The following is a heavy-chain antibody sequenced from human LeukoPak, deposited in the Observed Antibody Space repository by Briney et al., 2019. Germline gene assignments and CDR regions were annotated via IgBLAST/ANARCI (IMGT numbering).Heavy chain of an antibody. J-gene: IGHJ6*02. CDR2: ISYDGSNK. Sequence: GGSLRLSCAASGFTFSSYGMHWVRQAPGKGLEWVAVISYDGSNKYYADSVKGRFTISRDNSKNTLYLQMNSLRAEDTAVYYCARDGGGWLVKGYGMDVWGQGTTVTVSS. CDR1: GFTFSSYG. D-gene: IGHD6-19*01. CDR3: ARDGGGWLVKGYGMDV. V-gene: IGHV3-30*03.